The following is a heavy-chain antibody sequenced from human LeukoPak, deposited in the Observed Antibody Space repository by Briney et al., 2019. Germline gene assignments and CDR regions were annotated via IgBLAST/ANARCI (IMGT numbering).Heavy chain of an antibody. Sequence: PSQTLSLTCTVSGGSISSGSYYWSWIRQPAGKGLEWIGRIYTSGSTNYNPSLKSRVTISVDTSKNQFSLKLSSVTAADTAVYYCARAIPSGIQYYDFWTSQRSYYYYMDVWGKGTTVTVSS. CDR3: ARAIPSGIQYYDFWTSQRSYYYYMDV. CDR2: IYTSGST. CDR1: GGSISSGSYY. D-gene: IGHD3-3*01. J-gene: IGHJ6*03. V-gene: IGHV4-61*02.